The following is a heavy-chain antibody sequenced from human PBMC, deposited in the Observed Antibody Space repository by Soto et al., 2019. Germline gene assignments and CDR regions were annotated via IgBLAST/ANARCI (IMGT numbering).Heavy chain of an antibody. CDR2: IYSGGST. D-gene: IGHD3-10*01. J-gene: IGHJ2*01. CDR1: GFTVSSNY. V-gene: IGHV3-53*02. CDR3: ARDRFERITMVRGGWAGWYFDL. Sequence: EVQLVETGGGLIQPGGSLRLSCAASGFTVSSNYMSWVRQAPGKGLEWVSVIYSGGSTYYADSVKGRFTISRDNSKNTRYLQMSSLRAEDTAVYYCARDRFERITMVRGGWAGWYFDLWGRGTLVTVSS.